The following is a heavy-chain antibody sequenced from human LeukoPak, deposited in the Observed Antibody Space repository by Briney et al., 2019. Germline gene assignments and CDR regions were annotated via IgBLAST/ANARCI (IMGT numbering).Heavy chain of an antibody. CDR1: GYTFTSYY. Sequence: GASVKVSCKASGYTFTSYYMHWVRQAPGQGLEWMGIINPSGGSTSYAQKFQGRVTMTRDTSTSTVYMELSSLRSEDTAVYYCARDPLYSSGWYGPWDYWGQGTLVTVSS. V-gene: IGHV1-46*01. D-gene: IGHD6-19*01. J-gene: IGHJ4*02. CDR2: INPSGGST. CDR3: ARDPLYSSGWYGPWDY.